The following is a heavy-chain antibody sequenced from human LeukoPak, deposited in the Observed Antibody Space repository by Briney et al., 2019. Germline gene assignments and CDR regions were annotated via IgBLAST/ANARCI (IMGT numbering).Heavy chain of an antibody. CDR2: IIPIFGTA. J-gene: IGHJ4*02. CDR3: ATGEGYYYGSGSLSDY. Sequence: SVKVSCKASGGTFSSYAISWVRQAPGQGLEWMGGIIPIFGTANYAQKFQGRVTITTDESTSTAYMELSSLRSEDTAVYYCATGEGYYYGSGSLSDYWGQGTLVTVSS. V-gene: IGHV1-69*05. D-gene: IGHD3-10*01. CDR1: GGTFSSYA.